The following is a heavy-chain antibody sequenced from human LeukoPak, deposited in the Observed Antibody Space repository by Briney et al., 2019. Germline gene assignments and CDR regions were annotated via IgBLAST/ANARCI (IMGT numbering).Heavy chain of an antibody. CDR3: ARHLSGVTGYTYGRGIDY. D-gene: IGHD5-18*01. V-gene: IGHV3-7*01. J-gene: IGHJ4*02. CDR1: GFKFDDYN. Sequence: GGSLRLSCTASGFKFDDYNMSWFRQAPGKGLEWVANIKKDGSEKYYVDSVKGRFTISRDNAKTSLYLQMNSLRAEDTAVYYCARHLSGVTGYTYGRGIDYWGQGTLVTVSS. CDR2: IKKDGSEK.